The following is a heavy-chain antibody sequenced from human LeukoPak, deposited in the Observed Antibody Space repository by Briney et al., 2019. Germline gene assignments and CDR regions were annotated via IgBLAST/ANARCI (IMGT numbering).Heavy chain of an antibody. CDR3: ARDVRITGKRFDP. CDR2: IYYSGST. V-gene: IGHV4-39*07. Sequence: PSETLSLTCTVSGGSISSSSYYWDWIRQPPGKGLEWIGTIYYSGSTHYNPSLKSRVTISVDTSKNQFSLKLSSVTAADTAVYYCARDVRITGKRFDPWGQGTLVTVSS. CDR1: GGSISSSSYY. D-gene: IGHD1-20*01. J-gene: IGHJ5*02.